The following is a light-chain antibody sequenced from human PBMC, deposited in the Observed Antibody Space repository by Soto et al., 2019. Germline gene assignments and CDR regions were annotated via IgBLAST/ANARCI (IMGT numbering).Light chain of an antibody. CDR3: LSKTSTISYV. CDR2: EVS. J-gene: IGLJ1*01. V-gene: IGLV2-14*01. CDR1: TSAVGGYNY. Sequence: QSVLTQPASVSGSPGQSIAISCTGTTSAVGGYNYVSWYQQHPGKVPKLLIHEVSNRPSGVSNRFSGSKSGNTASLTISGLQAEDEADYYCLSKTSTISYVFGTGTKVTV.